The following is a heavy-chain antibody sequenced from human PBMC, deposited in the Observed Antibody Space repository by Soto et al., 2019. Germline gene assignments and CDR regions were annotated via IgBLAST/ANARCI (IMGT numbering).Heavy chain of an antibody. J-gene: IGHJ4*02. Sequence: EVQLVESGGGLVRPGGPLGPSCAASGFTFGVTWWHWAGKVPGKGLLWVSRIDEYGSTINYADSVKGRFTISRDNARNTLYLEMNSLRAEDTALYYCTRDIGGKGAYWGPGTLVTVSS. CDR3: TRDIGGKGAY. CDR2: IDEYGSTI. V-gene: IGHV3-74*01. CDR1: GFTFGVTW. D-gene: IGHD3-10*01.